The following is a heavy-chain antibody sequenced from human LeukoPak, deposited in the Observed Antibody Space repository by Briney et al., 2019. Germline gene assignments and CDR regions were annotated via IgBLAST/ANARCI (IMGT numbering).Heavy chain of an antibody. CDR3: AKDRLLGWGGLYYYYYMDV. CDR2: ISGSGGST. CDR1: GFTFSSYA. Sequence: PGGSLRLSCAASGFTFSSYAMSWVRQAPGKGLEWVSAISGSGGSTYYADSVKGRFTISRDNSKNTLYLQMNSLRAEDTAVYYCAKDRLLGWGGLYYYYYMDVWGKGTTVTVSS. J-gene: IGHJ6*03. D-gene: IGHD3-10*01. V-gene: IGHV3-23*01.